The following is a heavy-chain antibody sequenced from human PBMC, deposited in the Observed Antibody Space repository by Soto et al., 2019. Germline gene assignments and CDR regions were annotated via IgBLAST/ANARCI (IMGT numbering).Heavy chain of an antibody. Sequence: GASVKVSCKASGYTFLNHDINWVRQAPGQGLEWMGWMVPDSGRTGYAKKYQGRVTMTMNTSTSTAYMELNSLTNEDTAVYYCARGDQFGFGVDYWGQGTPVTVS. D-gene: IGHD3-10*01. V-gene: IGHV1-8*01. CDR1: GYTFLNHD. J-gene: IGHJ4*02. CDR3: ARGDQFGFGVDY. CDR2: MVPDSGRT.